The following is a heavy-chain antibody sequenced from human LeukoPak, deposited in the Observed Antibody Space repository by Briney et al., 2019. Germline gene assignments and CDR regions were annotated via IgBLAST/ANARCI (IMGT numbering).Heavy chain of an antibody. CDR3: AKARGGDIVVVPAANFDY. J-gene: IGHJ4*02. V-gene: IGHV3-53*01. Sequence: GGSLRLSCAASGFTVTNNYMSWVRQAPGKGLEWVSVIYSDGRTSYADSVKGRFTISKDNSKNTLYLQMNSLRAEDTAVYYCAKARGGDIVVVPAANFDYWGQGTLVTVSS. CDR1: GFTVTNNY. CDR2: IYSDGRT. D-gene: IGHD2-2*01.